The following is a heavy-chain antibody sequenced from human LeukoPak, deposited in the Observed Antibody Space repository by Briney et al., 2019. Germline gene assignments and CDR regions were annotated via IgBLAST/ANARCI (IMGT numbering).Heavy chain of an antibody. D-gene: IGHD3-22*01. Sequence: GGSLRLSCAASGFTFSNYAMSCVRQAPGKGLEWVSTISRTGVATYYANSVKGRFTISRDNSKNTVYLQMNSLRAEDTAVYYCAKHSHDGSAPYYEVQFDSWGQGTLVTVSS. CDR2: ISRTGVAT. CDR1: GFTFSNYA. CDR3: AKHSHDGSAPYYEVQFDS. J-gene: IGHJ4*02. V-gene: IGHV3-23*01.